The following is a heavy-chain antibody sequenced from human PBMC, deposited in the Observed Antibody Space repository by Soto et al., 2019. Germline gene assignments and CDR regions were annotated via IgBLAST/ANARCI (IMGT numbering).Heavy chain of an antibody. CDR1: GFTFSSYE. CDR2: ISSSGSTI. V-gene: IGHV3-48*03. D-gene: IGHD3-3*01. J-gene: IGHJ5*02. CDR3: AREGALTVFGVVTNWFDP. Sequence: GGSLRLSCAASGFTFSSYEMNWVRQAPGKGLEWVSYISSSGSTIYYADSVKGRFTISRDNAKNSLYLQMNSLRAEDTAVYYCAREGALTVFGVVTNWFDPWGQGTLVTVSA.